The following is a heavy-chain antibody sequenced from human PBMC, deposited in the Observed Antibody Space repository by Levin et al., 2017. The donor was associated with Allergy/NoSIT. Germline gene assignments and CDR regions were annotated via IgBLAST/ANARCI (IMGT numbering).Heavy chain of an antibody. J-gene: IGHJ3*02. CDR2: ISYDGSNK. CDR1: GFTFSSYG. CDR3: AKDRGYPFGTFDI. Sequence: PGGSLRLSCEASGFTFSSYGMHWVRQTPGKGLEWVAVISYDGSNKYYADSVKGRSTISRDNSKNTLYLQMNSLRTEDTAVYYCAKDRGYPFGTFDIWGQGTMVTVSS. D-gene: IGHD2-15*01. V-gene: IGHV3-30*18.